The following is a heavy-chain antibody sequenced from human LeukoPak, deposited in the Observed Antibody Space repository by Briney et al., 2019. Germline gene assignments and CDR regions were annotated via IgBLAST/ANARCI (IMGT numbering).Heavy chain of an antibody. Sequence: QTGGSLRLSCAASGFTFSNYNMNWVRQAPGKGLEWVSYISSSSSTIFYADSMRGRFTISRDNAKNSLYLQMNSLRAEDTAVYYCARSGDPDYWGQGTLVTVSS. D-gene: IGHD2-21*02. CDR2: ISSSSSTI. V-gene: IGHV3-48*01. J-gene: IGHJ4*02. CDR1: GFTFSNYN. CDR3: ARSGDPDY.